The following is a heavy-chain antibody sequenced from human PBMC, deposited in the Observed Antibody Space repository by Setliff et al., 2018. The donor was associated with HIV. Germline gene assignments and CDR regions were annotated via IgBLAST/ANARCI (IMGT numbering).Heavy chain of an antibody. CDR1: GYSISSGYY. CDR3: ARAAAGNTGPFDL. J-gene: IGHJ4*02. V-gene: IGHV4-38-2*01. Sequence: NPSETLSLTCAVSGYSISSGYYWGWIRRPPGKGLEWIGSLYHSGTTYYNPSLKSRVTISVDTSKNQFSLKLTSVTASDTAVYYSARAAAGNTGPFDLWGQGSPVTVSS. D-gene: IGHD4-17*01. CDR2: LYHSGTT.